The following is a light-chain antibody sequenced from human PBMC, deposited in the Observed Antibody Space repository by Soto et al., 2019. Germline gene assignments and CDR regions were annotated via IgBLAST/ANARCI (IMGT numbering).Light chain of an antibody. CDR3: SSYTSGSTLYI. Sequence: QSVLTQPRSVSGSPGQSVAISCTGTSSDVGGYNYVSWYQQHPGKAPKLMIYDVTKRPSGVPDRFSASKSGNTASLTISGLQADDEADYYCSSYTSGSTLYIFGTGTKVTVL. J-gene: IGLJ1*01. CDR2: DVT. CDR1: SSDVGGYNY. V-gene: IGLV2-11*01.